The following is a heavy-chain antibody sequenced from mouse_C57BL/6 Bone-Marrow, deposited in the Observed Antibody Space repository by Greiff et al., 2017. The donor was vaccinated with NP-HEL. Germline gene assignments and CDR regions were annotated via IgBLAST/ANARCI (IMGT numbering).Heavy chain of an antibody. CDR2: IYPGGGYT. J-gene: IGHJ4*01. CDR3: ARWVGLYYYAMDY. CDR1: GYTFTNYW. Sequence: QVQLQQSGAELVRPGTSVKMSCKASGYTFTNYWIGWAKQRPGHGLAWIGDIYPGGGYTNYNEKFKGKATLTADKSSSTAYMQFSSLTSEDSAIYYCARWVGLYYYAMDYWGQGTSVTVSS. D-gene: IGHD6-5*01. V-gene: IGHV1-63*01.